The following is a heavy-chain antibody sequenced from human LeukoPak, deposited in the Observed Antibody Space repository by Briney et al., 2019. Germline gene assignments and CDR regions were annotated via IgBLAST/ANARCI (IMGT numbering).Heavy chain of an antibody. D-gene: IGHD5-24*01. CDR3: AKDIVGIERWLQFRRVGFDY. CDR1: GFTFDDYA. CDR2: ISGDGGST. J-gene: IGHJ4*02. V-gene: IGHV3-43*02. Sequence: GGSPRLSCAASGFTFDDYAMHWVRQAPGKGLEWVSLISGDGGSTYYADSVKGRFTISRDNSKNSLYLQMNSLRTEDTALYYCAKDIVGIERWLQFRRVGFDYWGQGTLVTVSS.